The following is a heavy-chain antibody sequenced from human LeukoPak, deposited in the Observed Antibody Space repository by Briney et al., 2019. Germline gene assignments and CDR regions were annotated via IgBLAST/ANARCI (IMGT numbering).Heavy chain of an antibody. D-gene: IGHD6-6*01. Sequence: GGSLRLSCATSGFTFTCCGMHWVRQASGKGLEWVAAISSSDGNSKYYADSVKGRFTISRDNSKNAVYLQMNSLRADDTAVYYCARDFSPLAARPGAFDIWGQGTMVTVSS. CDR2: ISSSDGNSK. J-gene: IGHJ3*02. V-gene: IGHV3-30*03. CDR1: GFTFTCCG. CDR3: ARDFSPLAARPGAFDI.